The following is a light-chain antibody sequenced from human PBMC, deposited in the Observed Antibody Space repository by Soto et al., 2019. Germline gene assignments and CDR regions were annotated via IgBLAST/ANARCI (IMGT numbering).Light chain of an antibody. Sequence: DIQMTQSPSSLSASVGDRVTITCRASQSISRYLNWYQQKPGIAPKLLIYDASSLQSGVPSRFSGSGSGKDVTLTISSLQPEDFATCYCQQSYSIPKTFGQGPKVDIK. V-gene: IGKV1-39*01. CDR1: QSISRY. CDR3: QQSYSIPKT. J-gene: IGKJ1*01. CDR2: DAS.